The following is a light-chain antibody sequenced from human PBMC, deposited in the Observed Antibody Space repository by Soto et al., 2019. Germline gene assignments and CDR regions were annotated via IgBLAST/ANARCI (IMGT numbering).Light chain of an antibody. Sequence: DIQMTQSPSSLSASVGDRVTITCRASQSISIYLNWYQQKPGKAPKLLIYAASSLQSGVPSRFSGGGSGTDFTLTISSLQPEDFAAYYCQQTSSIPITFGQGTRLEIK. CDR2: AAS. J-gene: IGKJ5*01. CDR3: QQTSSIPIT. V-gene: IGKV1-39*01. CDR1: QSISIY.